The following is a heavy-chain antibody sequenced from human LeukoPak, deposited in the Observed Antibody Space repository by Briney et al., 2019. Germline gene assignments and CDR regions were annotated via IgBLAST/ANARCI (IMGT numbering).Heavy chain of an antibody. D-gene: IGHD3-10*01. Sequence: GESLKISCQGSGYSFTSYWIGWVRQMPGKGLEWMGIIYPGDSDTRYSPSFQGQVTISADKSISTAYLQWSSLKASDTAMYYCARHADYGSGSYYNGDDALDIWGQGTMVTVSS. V-gene: IGHV5-51*01. J-gene: IGHJ3*02. CDR3: ARHADYGSGSYYNGDDALDI. CDR2: IYPGDSDT. CDR1: GYSFTSYW.